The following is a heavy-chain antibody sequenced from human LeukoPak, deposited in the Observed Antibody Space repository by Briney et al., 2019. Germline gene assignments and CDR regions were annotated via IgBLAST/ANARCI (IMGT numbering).Heavy chain of an antibody. V-gene: IGHV4-30-4*01. D-gene: IGHD4-17*01. CDR1: GASIRSGDYY. CDR2: INHSGST. J-gene: IGHJ5*02. CDR3: ARSDDYGDPWFDP. Sequence: SQTLSLTCTVSGASIRSGDYYWSWIRQPPGKGLEWIGEINHSGSTNYNPSLKSRVTISVDTSKNQFSLKLSSVTAADTAVYYCARSDDYGDPWFDPWGQGTLVTVSS.